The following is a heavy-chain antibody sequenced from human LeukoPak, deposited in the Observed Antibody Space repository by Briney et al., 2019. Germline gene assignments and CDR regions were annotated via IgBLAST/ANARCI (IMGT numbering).Heavy chain of an antibody. CDR1: GGSISSSSYY. CDR2: IHYSGST. Sequence: SETLSLTCTVSGGSISSSSYYCAWIRQPPGKGLEWVGSIHYSGSTYYNPSLQSRVTISIDTSKNQFSLKLRFVTAADTAVYYCARVRCSGGSCPYYYYYYYMDVWGKGTTVTVSS. D-gene: IGHD2-15*01. V-gene: IGHV4-39*07. CDR3: ARVRCSGGSCPYYYYYYYMDV. J-gene: IGHJ6*03.